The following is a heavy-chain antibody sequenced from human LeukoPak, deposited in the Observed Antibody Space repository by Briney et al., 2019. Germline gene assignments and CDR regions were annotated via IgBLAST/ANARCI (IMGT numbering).Heavy chain of an antibody. Sequence: LPGGSLRLSCAASGFSFSTSSMSWVRQTPGKGLEWISYIRGSSTTIYYADSVKGRFTISRDNARNSLYLQMNDLRAEDTGVYFCAGDARSHCGTDACYGPCFDYWGQGSLVTVSS. D-gene: IGHD2-2*01. V-gene: IGHV3-48*01. CDR1: GFSFSTSS. CDR3: AGDARSHCGTDACYGPCFDY. CDR2: IRGSSTTI. J-gene: IGHJ4*02.